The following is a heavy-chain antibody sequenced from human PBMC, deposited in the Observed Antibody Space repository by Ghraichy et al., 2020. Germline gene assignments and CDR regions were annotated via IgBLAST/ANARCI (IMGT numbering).Heavy chain of an antibody. CDR3: ARAPTRGDSDFWILSNYYYYGMDV. V-gene: IGHV3-7*01. D-gene: IGHD3-3*01. Sequence: GGSLRLSCAASGFTFSSYWMSWVRQAPGKGLEWVANIKQDGSEKYYVDSVKGRFTISRDNAKNSLYLQMNSLRAEDTAVYYCARAPTRGDSDFWILSNYYYYGMDVWGQGTTVTVSS. CDR2: IKQDGSEK. J-gene: IGHJ6*02. CDR1: GFTFSSYW.